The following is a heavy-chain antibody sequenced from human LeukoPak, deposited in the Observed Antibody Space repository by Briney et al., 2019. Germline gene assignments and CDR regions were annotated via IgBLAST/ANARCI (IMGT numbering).Heavy chain of an antibody. Sequence: SETLSLTCTVPGGSISSYYWSWIRQPPGKGLEWIGYIYYSGSTYYNPSLKSRVTISVDTSKNQFSLKLRSVTAADTAVYYCARTTEGYAGGPGYSYYYYMDVWGKGTTVTISS. CDR2: IYYSGST. D-gene: IGHD5-12*01. CDR1: GGSISSYY. J-gene: IGHJ6*03. V-gene: IGHV4-59*01. CDR3: ARTTEGYAGGPGYSYYYYMDV.